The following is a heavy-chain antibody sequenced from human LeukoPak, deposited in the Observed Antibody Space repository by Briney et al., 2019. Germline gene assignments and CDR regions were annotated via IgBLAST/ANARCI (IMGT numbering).Heavy chain of an antibody. D-gene: IGHD1-26*01. CDR3: ARQVGPDY. J-gene: IGHJ4*02. Sequence: GGSLRLSCAASGFTFSDFPMIWVRQAPGKGLEWVSSIFPSSDEIHYADSVKGRFTISRDNSKNTLYLQINSLRGEDTAVYYCARQVGPDYWGQGTLVTVSS. CDR1: GFTFSDFP. CDR2: IFPSSDEI. V-gene: IGHV3-23*01.